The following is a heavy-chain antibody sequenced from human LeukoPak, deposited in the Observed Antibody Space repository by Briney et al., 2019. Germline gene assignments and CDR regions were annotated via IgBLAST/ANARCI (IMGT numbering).Heavy chain of an antibody. V-gene: IGHV4-30-4*08. CDR3: ARITTVTPRGAFDI. CDR1: GGSISSGDYY. CDR2: IYYSGST. D-gene: IGHD4-17*01. J-gene: IGHJ3*02. Sequence: PTQTLSLTCTVSGGSISSGDYYWNWIRQPPGKGLEWIGYIYYSGSTYYNPSLKSRVTISVDTSKNQFSLKLSSVTAADTAVYYCARITTVTPRGAFDIWGQGTMVTVSS.